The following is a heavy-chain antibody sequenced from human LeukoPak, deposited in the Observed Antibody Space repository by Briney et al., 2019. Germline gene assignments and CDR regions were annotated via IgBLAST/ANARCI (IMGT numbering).Heavy chain of an antibody. CDR1: GGSISSGSYY. V-gene: IGHV4-61*02. J-gene: IGHJ3*02. D-gene: IGHD3-22*01. CDR3: ARGGYYDSSGYYYLDAFDI. Sequence: SQTLSLTCTTSGGSISSGSYYWSWIRQPAGQGLEWIVRIYTSGSTNYNPSLKSRVTISVDTSKNQFSLKLSSVTAADTAVYYCARGGYYDSSGYYYLDAFDIWGQGTMVTVSS. CDR2: IYTSGST.